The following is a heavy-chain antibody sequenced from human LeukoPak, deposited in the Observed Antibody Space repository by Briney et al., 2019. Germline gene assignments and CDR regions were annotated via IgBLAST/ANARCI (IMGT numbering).Heavy chain of an antibody. CDR2: INPDSGGT. V-gene: IGHV1-2*02. D-gene: IGHD1-1*01. Sequence: GASVKVSCKASGYTFTSYDINWVRQAPGQGLEWMGWINPDSGGTNYAQKFQGRVTMTRDTSISTVYMELSRLKSDDTAVYYCARDKQLDWAHYYYYYMEVWGKGTAVTVSS. CDR1: GYTFTSYD. J-gene: IGHJ6*03. CDR3: ARDKQLDWAHYYYYYMEV.